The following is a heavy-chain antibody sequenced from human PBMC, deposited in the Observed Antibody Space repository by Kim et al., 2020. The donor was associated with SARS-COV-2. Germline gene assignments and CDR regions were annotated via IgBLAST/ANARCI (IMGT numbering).Heavy chain of an antibody. CDR3: ARGGYGDYVGD. V-gene: IGHV1-69*01. D-gene: IGHD4-17*01. J-gene: IGHJ4*02. Sequence: NYAQKFQSRVTITADESTSTAYMELSSLRSEDTAVYYCARGGYGDYVGDWGQGTLVTVSS.